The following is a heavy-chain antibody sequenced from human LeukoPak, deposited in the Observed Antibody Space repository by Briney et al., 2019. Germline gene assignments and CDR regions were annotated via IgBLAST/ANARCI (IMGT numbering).Heavy chain of an antibody. CDR1: GFTFSSYG. D-gene: IGHD2-8*02. CDR3: AKGLSGGVGRVTPGYGMDV. Sequence: PGGSLRLSCAASGFTFSSYGMHWVRQAPGKGLAWVAFVRSDGGNQYHADSAKGRFTISRDNSKNTLYLQMNSLRAEDTAVYYCAKGLSGGVGRVTPGYGMDVWGQGTTVTVSS. CDR2: VRSDGGNQ. V-gene: IGHV3-30*02. J-gene: IGHJ6*02.